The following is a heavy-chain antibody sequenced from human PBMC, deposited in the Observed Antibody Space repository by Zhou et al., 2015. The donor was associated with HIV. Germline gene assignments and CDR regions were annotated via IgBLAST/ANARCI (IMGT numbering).Heavy chain of an antibody. Sequence: QVQLVQSGAEVKKPGSSVKVSCKASGGTFSSYAISWVRQAPGQGLEWMGGIIPILGTASYAQKLQGRVTITADESTTTAYMELRSLRSDDTAVYYCARGIAVGSYDAFDIWGQGTMVTVSS. V-gene: IGHV1-69*12. J-gene: IGHJ3*02. D-gene: IGHD6-19*01. CDR1: GGTFSSYA. CDR2: IIPILGTA. CDR3: ARGIAVGSYDAFDI.